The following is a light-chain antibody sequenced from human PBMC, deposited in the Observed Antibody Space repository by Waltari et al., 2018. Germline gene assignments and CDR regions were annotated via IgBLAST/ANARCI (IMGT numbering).Light chain of an antibody. J-gene: IGLJ3*02. Sequence: SSELIQDPAVSVALGQTVRITCQGDSLRTSNAGWYQLKPGQAPVLVMFGKDKRPSGVPDRFSGYSSGTTSALTITGAQAEDEADYYCSSRNGRANEVVFAGGTKVTVL. CDR1: SLRTSN. V-gene: IGLV3-19*01. CDR3: SSRNGRANEVV. CDR2: GKD.